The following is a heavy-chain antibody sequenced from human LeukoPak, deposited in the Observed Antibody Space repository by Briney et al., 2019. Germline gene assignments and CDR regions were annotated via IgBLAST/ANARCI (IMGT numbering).Heavy chain of an antibody. CDR1: GYTFTSYY. Sequence: ASVKVSCKASGYTFTSYYIHWVRQAPGQRLEWMGWINAGNGNTKYSQEFQGRVTITRDTSASTAYMELSSLRSEDMAVYYCARDRYLSAAGPSYYYYYMDVWGKGTTVTVSS. CDR3: ARDRYLSAAGPSYYYYYMDV. CDR2: INAGNGNT. J-gene: IGHJ6*03. D-gene: IGHD6-13*01. V-gene: IGHV1-3*03.